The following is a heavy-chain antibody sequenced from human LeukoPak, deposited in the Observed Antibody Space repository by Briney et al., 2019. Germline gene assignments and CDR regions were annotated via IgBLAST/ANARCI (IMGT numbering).Heavy chain of an antibody. D-gene: IGHD3-10*01. CDR1: GGSISSSSYY. CDR2: IYYSGST. CDR3: ARHRPTTYYYGSGSSPFRH. Sequence: SETLSLTCTVSGGSISSSSYYWGWIRQPPGKGLEWIGSIYYSGSTYYNPSLKSRVTISVDTSKNQFSLKLSSVTAADTAVYYCARHRPTTYYYGSGSSPFRHWGQGTLVTVSS. J-gene: IGHJ4*02. V-gene: IGHV4-39*01.